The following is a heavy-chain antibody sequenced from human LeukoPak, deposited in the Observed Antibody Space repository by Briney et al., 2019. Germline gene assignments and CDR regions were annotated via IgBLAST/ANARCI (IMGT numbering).Heavy chain of an antibody. V-gene: IGHV1-8*01. CDR3: ARRTHYGSGSYLGGWNWFDP. CDR1: GYTFTSYD. Sequence: ASVKVSCKASGYTFTSYDINWVRQATGQGLEWMGWMNPNSGNTGYAQKFQGRVTMTRNTSISTAYMELSSLRSEDTAVYYCARRTHYGSGSYLGGWNWFDPWGQGTLVTVSS. D-gene: IGHD3-10*01. J-gene: IGHJ5*02. CDR2: MNPNSGNT.